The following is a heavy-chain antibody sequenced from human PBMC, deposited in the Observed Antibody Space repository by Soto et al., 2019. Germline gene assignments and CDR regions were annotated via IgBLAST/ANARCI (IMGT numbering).Heavy chain of an antibody. D-gene: IGHD5-18*01. V-gene: IGHV1-69*13. Sequence: SSVKVSCQASGVTFSSSAISWARQAPGQGLEWMGGIIPIFVTANYAQKFQGRVTITADESTSTADMELSSLRSEDTAVSYCARAERGYSYGSTPFDYWGQGTLVTVSS. CDR3: ARAERGYSYGSTPFDY. J-gene: IGHJ4*02. CDR2: IIPIFVTA. CDR1: GVTFSSSA.